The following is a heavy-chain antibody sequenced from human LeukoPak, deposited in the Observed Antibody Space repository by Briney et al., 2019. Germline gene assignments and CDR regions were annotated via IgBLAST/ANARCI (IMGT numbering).Heavy chain of an antibody. D-gene: IGHD6-19*01. V-gene: IGHV3-30*04. J-gene: IGHJ4*02. CDR3: ARAGYSSGWYACY. CDR1: GFTFSSYA. CDR2: ISYDGSNK. Sequence: GGSLRLSCAASGFTFSSYAMHWVRQAPGKGREWEAVISYDGSNKYYADSVKGRFTISRDNSKNTLYLQMNSLRAEDTAVYYCARAGYSSGWYACYWGQGTLVTVSS.